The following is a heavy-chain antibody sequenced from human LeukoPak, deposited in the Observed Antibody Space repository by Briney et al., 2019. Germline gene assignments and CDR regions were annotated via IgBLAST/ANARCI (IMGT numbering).Heavy chain of an antibody. CDR2: IYYSGST. CDR3: ARVSRCSSTSRYFRAFDI. Sequence: SETLSLTCTVSGGSISSHYWSWIRQPPGKGLEWIGYIYYSGSTNYNPSLKSRVTISVDTSKNQFSLKLSSVTAADTAVYYCARVSRCSSTSRYFRAFDIWGQGTMVTVSS. J-gene: IGHJ3*02. V-gene: IGHV4-59*11. D-gene: IGHD2-2*01. CDR1: GGSISSHY.